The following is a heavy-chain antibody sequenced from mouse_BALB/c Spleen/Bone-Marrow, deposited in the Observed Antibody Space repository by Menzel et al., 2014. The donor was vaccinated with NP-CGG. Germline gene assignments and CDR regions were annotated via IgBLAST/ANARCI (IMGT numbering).Heavy chain of an antibody. Sequence: SGPELVKPGASVRISCKASGYAFSNSWMNWVEQRPGQGLEWIGRIYPGDGDTYYNGKFKGKATLTADKSSSTAYMQLSSLTSVDSAVYFCARSDGYRALDYWGQGTSVTVSS. J-gene: IGHJ4*01. CDR3: ARSDGYRALDY. D-gene: IGHD2-3*01. CDR1: GYAFSNSW. CDR2: IYPGDGDT. V-gene: IGHV1-82*01.